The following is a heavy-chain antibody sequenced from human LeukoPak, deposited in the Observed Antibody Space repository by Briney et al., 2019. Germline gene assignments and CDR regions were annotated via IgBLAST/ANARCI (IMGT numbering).Heavy chain of an antibody. CDR3: ARSYGGYVFDY. CDR1: GFTLRDYY. CDR2: ISSSSSYT. Sequence: GGYLRLSCAASGFTLRDYYMSWIRQAPGKGLEWVSYISSSSSYTNYADSVKGRFTISRDNAKNSLYLQMNSLRAEDTAVYYCARSYGGYVFDYRGRGTLVTVSS. J-gene: IGHJ4*02. V-gene: IGHV3-11*03. D-gene: IGHD5-12*01.